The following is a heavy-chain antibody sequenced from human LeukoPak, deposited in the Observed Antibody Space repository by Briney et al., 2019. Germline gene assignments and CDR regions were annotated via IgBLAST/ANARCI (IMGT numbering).Heavy chain of an antibody. V-gene: IGHV4-59*01. CDR1: GGSINSYY. J-gene: IGHJ6*02. Sequence: PSETLSLTCTVSGGSINSYYWGWIRQPPGEGLEWVGYIYYSGSTNYNPSLKSRVTISVDTSKNQFSLKLSSVTAADTAVYYCARGVAYYDSSGYAHYYYGIDVWGQGTTVTVSS. CDR3: ARGVAYYDSSGYAHYYYGIDV. CDR2: IYYSGST. D-gene: IGHD3-22*01.